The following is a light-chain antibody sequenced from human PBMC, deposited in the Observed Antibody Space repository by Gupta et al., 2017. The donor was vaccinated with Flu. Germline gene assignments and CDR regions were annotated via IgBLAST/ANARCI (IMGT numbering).Light chain of an antibody. J-gene: IGKJ1*01. V-gene: IGKV6-21*01. CDR1: QNIGGA. CDR3: QQRSILSGT. CDR2: YTS. Sequence: EIVLTQSPYFQSVTPKEKVTITCRASQNIGGALHWYRQKPDQSPELLIRYTSQSVSGVPSRFSGSGSGTDCTLTINGLEAEDAATYFCQQRSILSGTFGQGTKVEIK.